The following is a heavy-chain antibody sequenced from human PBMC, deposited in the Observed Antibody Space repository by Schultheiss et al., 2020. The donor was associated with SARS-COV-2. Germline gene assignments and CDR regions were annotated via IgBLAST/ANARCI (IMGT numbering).Heavy chain of an antibody. J-gene: IGHJ6*02. CDR2: ISYDGSDE. CDR1: GFTFNIHA. V-gene: IGHV3-30*07. D-gene: IGHD5-18*01. CDR3: ARTARGHGMDV. Sequence: GGSLRLSCAASGFTFNIHAMHWVRQAPGKGLEWVADISYDGSDEFYGDSVKGRFTISRDNSKNTLYLQMNSLRAEDTAVYYCARTARGHGMDVWGQGTTVTVSS.